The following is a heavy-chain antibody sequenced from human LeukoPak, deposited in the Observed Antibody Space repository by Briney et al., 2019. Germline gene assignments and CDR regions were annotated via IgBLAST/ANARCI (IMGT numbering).Heavy chain of an antibody. J-gene: IGHJ4*02. Sequence: GGSLRLSCAASGFTFSDYSMNWVRQAPGKGLEWISYIGIDSGNTNYADSVKGRFTISGDKAKNSLYLQMNSLRVEETAVYYCARDYKYAFDNWGQGTLVTVSS. D-gene: IGHD5-24*01. V-gene: IGHV3-48*01. CDR1: GFTFSDYS. CDR3: ARDYKYAFDN. CDR2: IGIDSGNT.